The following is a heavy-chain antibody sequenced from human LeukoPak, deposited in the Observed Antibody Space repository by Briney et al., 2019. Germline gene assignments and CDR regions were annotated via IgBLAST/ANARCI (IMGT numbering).Heavy chain of an antibody. Sequence: ASVKVSCKASGYTFTGYDMHWVRQAPGQGLEWMGWINPNSGGTNYAQKFQGSVTITRDTSISTAYMELSRLRADDTAVYYCASDRRGYFAYWGQGTLVSASS. J-gene: IGHJ4*02. CDR1: GYTFTGYD. CDR2: INPNSGGT. D-gene: IGHD3-9*01. V-gene: IGHV1-2*02. CDR3: ASDRRGYFAY.